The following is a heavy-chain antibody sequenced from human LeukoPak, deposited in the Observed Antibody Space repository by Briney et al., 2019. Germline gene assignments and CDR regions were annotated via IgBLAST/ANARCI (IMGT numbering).Heavy chain of an antibody. D-gene: IGHD6-19*01. V-gene: IGHV3-53*01. CDR3: ARGSRGSGWFDY. CDR1: GFTVSSNY. J-gene: IGHJ4*02. CDR2: IYSGGST. Sequence: GGSLTLSCAASGFTVSSNYMSWVRQAPGKGLEWVSVIYSGGSTYYADSVKGRFTISRDNSKNTLYLQMNSVRAEDTAVYYCARGSRGSGWFDYWGQGTLVTVSS.